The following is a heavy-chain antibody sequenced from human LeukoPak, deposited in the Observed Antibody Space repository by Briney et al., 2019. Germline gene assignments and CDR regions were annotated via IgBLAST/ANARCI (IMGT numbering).Heavy chain of an antibody. J-gene: IGHJ4*02. Sequence: KPSETLSLTCAVSGYSISSGYYWGWIRQPPGKGLEWIGSIYHSGSTYYNPSLKSRVTISVDTSKNQFSRKLSSVTAADTVVYYCARGYPEFDYWGQGTLVTVSS. CDR3: ARGYPEFDY. CDR1: GYSISSGYY. D-gene: IGHD5-18*01. V-gene: IGHV4-38-2*01. CDR2: IYHSGST.